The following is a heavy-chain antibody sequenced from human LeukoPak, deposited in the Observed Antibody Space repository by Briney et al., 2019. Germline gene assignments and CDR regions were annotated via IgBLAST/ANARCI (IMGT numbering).Heavy chain of an antibody. V-gene: IGHV1-24*01. CDR1: GYTLTELS. CDR3: ATESYSGSYLYAFDI. J-gene: IGHJ3*02. Sequence: EASVKVSCKVSGYTLTELSMHWVRQAPGKGLEWMGGFDPEDGETIYAQKFQGRVTMTEDTSTDTAYIELSSLRPEDTAVYYCATESYSGSYLYAFDIWGQGTMVTVSS. D-gene: IGHD1-26*01. CDR2: FDPEDGET.